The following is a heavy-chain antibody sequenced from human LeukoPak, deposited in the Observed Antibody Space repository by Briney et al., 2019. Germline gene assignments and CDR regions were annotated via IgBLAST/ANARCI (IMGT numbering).Heavy chain of an antibody. CDR3: ATVGYCSNGVCYGFDY. CDR1: GFTFSSYA. D-gene: IGHD2-8*01. J-gene: IGHJ4*02. V-gene: IGHV3-23*01. Sequence: GGSLRLSCAASGFTFSSYAMSWVRQAPGKGLEWVSAIIPSGGSTYYADSVKGRFTISRDNSKNTLYLQMNGLKTEDTALYYCATVGYCSNGVCYGFDYWGQGTLVTVSS. CDR2: IIPSGGST.